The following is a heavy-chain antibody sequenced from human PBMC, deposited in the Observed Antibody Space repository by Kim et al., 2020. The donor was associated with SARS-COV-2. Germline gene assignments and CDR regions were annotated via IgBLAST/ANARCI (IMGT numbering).Heavy chain of an antibody. J-gene: IGHJ4*02. CDR2: RT. V-gene: IGHV3-23*01. CDR3: AREAPRRGDF. Sequence: RTYYADSVNGRFTISRDNSKNTLYLKMNSLRAEDTAVYYCAREAPRRGDFWGQGTLVAVSS.